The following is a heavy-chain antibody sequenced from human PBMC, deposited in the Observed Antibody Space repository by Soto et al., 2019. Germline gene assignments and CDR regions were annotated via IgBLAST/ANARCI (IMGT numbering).Heavy chain of an antibody. CDR3: NTDASTTMPEVLFDY. Sequence: GRSRSLCCAAAGLTISNALISWLRQPQGTGLQWVGRVKSKTDGGSADYAAPVKGRFAVSRDDSKNIVYLQMNSVKIEDTGVYYCNTDASTTMPEVLFDYWGHGTLVTVSS. CDR1: GLTISNAL. CDR2: VKSKTDGGSA. J-gene: IGHJ4*01. D-gene: IGHD3-10*01. V-gene: IGHV3-15*01.